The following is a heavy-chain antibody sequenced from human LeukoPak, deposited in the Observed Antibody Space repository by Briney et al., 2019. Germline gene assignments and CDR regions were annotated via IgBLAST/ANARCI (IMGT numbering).Heavy chain of an antibody. CDR1: GFTFSSYG. CDR3: ARGRYYDFWSGYTLPDY. Sequence: GSLRLSCAASGFTFSSYGMHWVRQAPGKGLEWIGEINHSGSTNYNPSLKSRVTISVDTSKNQFSLKLNSVTAADTAVYYCARGRYYDFWSGYTLPDYWGQGTLVTVSS. CDR2: INHSGST. J-gene: IGHJ4*02. V-gene: IGHV4-34*01. D-gene: IGHD3-3*01.